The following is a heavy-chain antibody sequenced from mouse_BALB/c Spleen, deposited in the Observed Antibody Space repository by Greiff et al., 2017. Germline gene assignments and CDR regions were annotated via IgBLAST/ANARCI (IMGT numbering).Heavy chain of an antibody. CDR1: GYSITSDYA. Sequence: EVKLLESGPGLLKPSQSLSLTCTVTGYSITSDYAWNWIRQFPGNKLEWMGYISYSGSTSYNPSLKSRISITRDTSKNQFFLQLNSVTTEDTATYYCARRRSYYAMDYWGQGTSVTVSS. J-gene: IGHJ4*01. CDR2: ISYSGST. CDR3: ARRRSYYAMDY. V-gene: IGHV3-2*02.